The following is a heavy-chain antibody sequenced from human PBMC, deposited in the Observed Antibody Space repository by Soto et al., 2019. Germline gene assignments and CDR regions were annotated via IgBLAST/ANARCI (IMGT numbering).Heavy chain of an antibody. CDR1: GFTFSSYS. V-gene: IGHV3-48*02. J-gene: IGHJ5*02. CDR3: ARDVLGSRYYDFWSDFDP. D-gene: IGHD3-3*01. CDR2: ISSSSSTI. Sequence: PGGSLRLSCAASGFTFSSYSMNWVRQAPGKGLEWVSYISSSSSTIYYADSVKGRFTISRDNAKNSLYLQMNSLRDEDTAVYYCARDVLGSRYYDFWSDFDPWGQGTLVTVSS.